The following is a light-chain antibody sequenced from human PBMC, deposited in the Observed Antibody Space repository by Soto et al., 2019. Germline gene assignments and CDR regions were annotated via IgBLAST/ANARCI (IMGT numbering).Light chain of an antibody. CDR2: AAS. Sequence: EIVLTQSPGTLSLSPGERATLSCWASQSVSSDYLAWYQQKPGQAPRLLIYAASSRATGIPDRFSGGGSGKDFTLTINRLEPEDFAVYYCQQYGTSPWTFGQVTKVEIK. J-gene: IGKJ1*01. V-gene: IGKV3-20*01. CDR1: QSVSSDY. CDR3: QQYGTSPWT.